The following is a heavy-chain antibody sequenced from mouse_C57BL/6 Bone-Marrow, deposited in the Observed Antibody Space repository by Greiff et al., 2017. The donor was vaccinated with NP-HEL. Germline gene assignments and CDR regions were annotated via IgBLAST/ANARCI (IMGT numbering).Heavy chain of an antibody. D-gene: IGHD2-3*01. J-gene: IGHJ4*01. CDR3: AREAGYYIYAKDY. CDR1: GYTFTDCA. Sequence: VKLMESGPEVVRPGVSVKISCKGSGYTFTDCALHWVKQSHAKRLEWIGVVRTYNGDTRYNQRFKGKATMTVDKSSSTAYMELARVTSEDAAIYYCAREAGYYIYAKDYWGQGTSVTVSS. V-gene: IGHV1-67*01. CDR2: VRTYNGDT.